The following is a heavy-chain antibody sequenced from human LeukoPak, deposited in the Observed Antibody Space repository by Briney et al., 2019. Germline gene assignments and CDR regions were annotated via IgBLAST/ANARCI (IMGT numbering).Heavy chain of an antibody. D-gene: IGHD5-24*01. CDR1: GFTFSTYS. CDR3: ARGEQEMATMSIDY. J-gene: IGHJ4*02. Sequence: GGSLRLSCAASGFTFSTYSMNWVRQAPGQGLEWVSYISSLGSTIYYADSVKGRFTISRDNAKNSLYLQMNSLRAEDTAVYYCARGEQEMATMSIDYWGQGTLVTVSS. V-gene: IGHV3-48*01. CDR2: ISSLGSTI.